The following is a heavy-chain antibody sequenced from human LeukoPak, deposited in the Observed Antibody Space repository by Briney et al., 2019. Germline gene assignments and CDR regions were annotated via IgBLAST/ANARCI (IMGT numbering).Heavy chain of an antibody. V-gene: IGHV4-34*01. CDR2: INHSVGT. Sequence: SETLSLTCAVNGGSFSAYYWSWIRQSPGKGLEWIGEINHSVGTNNNPSLKSRVTISVDTSKNQFSLNLSSVTAADTAVYYCARGFSVVVTPVGMDVWGQGTTVTVSS. CDR1: GGSFSAYY. D-gene: IGHD2-21*02. J-gene: IGHJ6*02. CDR3: ARGFSVVVTPVGMDV.